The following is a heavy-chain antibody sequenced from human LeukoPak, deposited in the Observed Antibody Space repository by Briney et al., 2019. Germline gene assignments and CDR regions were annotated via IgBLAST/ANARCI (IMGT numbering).Heavy chain of an antibody. CDR3: ARSLGETTFDW. J-gene: IGHJ4*02. CDR1: GFTFRDYG. CDR2: IYYDGSKK. V-gene: IGHV3-33*01. D-gene: IGHD3-16*01. Sequence: GGSLRLSCVASGFTFRDYGMHWIRQAPGKGLEWVSVIYYDGSKKYYADFVKGRFAISRDNSKNVVYLQMDSLRAEDTAFYYCARSLGETTFDWWGQGTLVTVPS.